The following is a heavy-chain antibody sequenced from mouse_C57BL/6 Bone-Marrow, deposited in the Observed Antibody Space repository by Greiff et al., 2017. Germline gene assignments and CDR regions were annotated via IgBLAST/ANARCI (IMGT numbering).Heavy chain of an antibody. D-gene: IGHD3-1*01. CDR1: GYTFTSYC. CDR3: AGSGRRGRSFDY. CDR2: IYPTSGRT. J-gene: IGHJ2*01. Sequence: VQLQQPGAELVKPGSSVKMSCKASGYTFTSYCITWVKQRPGQGLEWIGDIYPTSGRTNYNEKFKSKAILTVDTSSNTAYRQLSSLTSEDSAVFYCAGSGRRGRSFDYWGQGTTLTVSS. V-gene: IGHV1-55*01.